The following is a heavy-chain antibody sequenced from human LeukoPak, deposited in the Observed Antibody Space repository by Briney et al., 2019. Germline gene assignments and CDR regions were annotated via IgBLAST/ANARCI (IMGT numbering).Heavy chain of an antibody. CDR2: ISSSSSTI. Sequence: PGGSLRLSCAASGFTFSSYSMNWVRQAPGKGLEWVSYISSSSSTIYYADSVKGRFTISRDNAKNSLYLQMNSLRAEDTAVYYCARSKLYCSGGSCPGDYWGQGTLVTVSS. J-gene: IGHJ4*02. CDR1: GFTFSSYS. V-gene: IGHV3-48*04. D-gene: IGHD2-15*01. CDR3: ARSKLYCSGGSCPGDY.